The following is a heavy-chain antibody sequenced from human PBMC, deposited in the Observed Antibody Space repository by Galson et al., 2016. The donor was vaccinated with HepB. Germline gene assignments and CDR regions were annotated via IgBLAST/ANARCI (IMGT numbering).Heavy chain of an antibody. D-gene: IGHD6-13*01. J-gene: IGHJ4*02. CDR1: GFTVSSNY. CDR2: IYSGGTT. CDR3: ARVKSGAAAGTIDY. Sequence: SLRLSCAASGFTVSSNYISWVRQAPGKGLEWVSVIYSGGTTYYGDSMKGRFTISRDNSKNIFYLQMNSLRAEDMAIYYCARVKSGAAAGTIDYWGQGTLVTVSS. V-gene: IGHV3-53*01.